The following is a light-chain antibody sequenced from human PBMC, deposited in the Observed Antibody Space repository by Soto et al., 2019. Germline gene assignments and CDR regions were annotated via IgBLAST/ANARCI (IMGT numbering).Light chain of an antibody. V-gene: IGKV1-5*03. CDR1: QIINTW. J-gene: IGKJ3*01. Sequence: GDRVTITCRASQIINTWLAWYQQKPGKAPKLLIYRASNLVNGVPSRFSGSGSGTEFTLTISSLQPDDFSIYYCQTSATYSGTFGPGTKVDL. CDR3: QTSATYSGT. CDR2: RAS.